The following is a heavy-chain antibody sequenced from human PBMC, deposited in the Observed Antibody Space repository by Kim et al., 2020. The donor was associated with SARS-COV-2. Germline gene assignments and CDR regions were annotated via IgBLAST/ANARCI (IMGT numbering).Heavy chain of an antibody. CDR3: ARDSFNRSPTGCVFDAFDI. CDR2: IDYSGST. D-gene: IGHD2-8*02. Sequence: SETLSLTCTVSSGSISSYYWSWIRQPPGKGLEWIGYIDYSGSTNYNPSLKSRVTISLDTSKNQFSLQINSVTAAETAVFYCARDSFNRSPTGCVFDAFDI. V-gene: IGHV4-59*01. CDR1: SGSISSYY. J-gene: IGHJ3*02.